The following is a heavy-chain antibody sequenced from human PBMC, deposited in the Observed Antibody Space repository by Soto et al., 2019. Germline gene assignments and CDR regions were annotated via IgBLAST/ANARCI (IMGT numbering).Heavy chain of an antibody. J-gene: IGHJ5*02. CDR1: GGSIISSDYY. D-gene: IGHD6-19*01. V-gene: IGHV4-39*01. CDR3: ARHSIAVRKNNWFDT. Sequence: PSETLSLTCTVSGGSIISSDYYWGWVRQPPGKGLEWIGSVFYLGSTYYNPSLKSQVTMSVDTSKNQFSLKLTSVTAADTAIYYCARHSIAVRKNNWFDTWGQGTPVTVSS. CDR2: VFYLGST.